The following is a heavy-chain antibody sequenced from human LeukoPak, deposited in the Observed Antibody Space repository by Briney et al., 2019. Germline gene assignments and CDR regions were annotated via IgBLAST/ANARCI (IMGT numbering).Heavy chain of an antibody. CDR3: AREPLLIAAAVSGWFDP. D-gene: IGHD6-13*01. V-gene: IGHV1-2*02. CDR1: GYTFTGQY. Sequence: ASVKVSCKSSGYTFTGQYMHWVRQAPGQGLEWMGWINPNSGDTNYAQKFQGRVTMTRDTSISTAYMELSRLRSDDTAVYYCAREPLLIAAAVSGWFDPWGQGTLVTVSS. J-gene: IGHJ5*02. CDR2: INPNSGDT.